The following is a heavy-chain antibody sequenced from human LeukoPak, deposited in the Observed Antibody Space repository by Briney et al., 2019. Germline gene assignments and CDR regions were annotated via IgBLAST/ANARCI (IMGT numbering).Heavy chain of an antibody. V-gene: IGHV3-53*01. Sequence: AGGSLRLSCAASGITVSSNYMSWVRQAPGKGLEWVSVLYSGGNTYHADSVKGRFTISRDNSKNTLYLQMNSLRAEDTAVYYCAREGASSSFGYWGQGTLVTVSS. CDR2: LYSGGNT. CDR3: AREGASSSFGY. D-gene: IGHD6-13*01. CDR1: GITVSSNY. J-gene: IGHJ4*02.